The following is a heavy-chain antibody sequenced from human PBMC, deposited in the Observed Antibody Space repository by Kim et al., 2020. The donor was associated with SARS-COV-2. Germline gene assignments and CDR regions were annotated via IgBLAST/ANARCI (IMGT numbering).Heavy chain of an antibody. D-gene: IGHD3-22*01. V-gene: IGHV3-23*01. CDR2: ISGDGSNT. CDR1: GFTFSSYA. CDR3: ARGDYYDSSGYYGIPDAFDI. Sequence: GGSLRLSCTVSGFTFSSYAMSWVRQAPGKGLEWVSSISGDGSNTNYADSVKGRFTISRDKSKNTLYLQMNSLRAEDTAVYYCARGDYYDSSGYYGIPDAFDIWGHGTMVTVS. J-gene: IGHJ3*02.